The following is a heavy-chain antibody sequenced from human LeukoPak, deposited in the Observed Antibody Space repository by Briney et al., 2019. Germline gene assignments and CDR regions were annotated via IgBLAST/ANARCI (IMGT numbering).Heavy chain of an antibody. CDR1: GGSISSYY. Sequence: SETLSLTCTVSGGSISSYYWSRIRQPPGKGLEWIGYIYYSGSTNYNPSLKSRVTISVDTSKNQFSLKLSSVTAANTAVYYYARVLRYFDLPDYWGQGTLVTVSS. CDR2: IYYSGST. CDR3: ARVLRYFDLPDY. V-gene: IGHV4-59*01. D-gene: IGHD3-9*01. J-gene: IGHJ4*02.